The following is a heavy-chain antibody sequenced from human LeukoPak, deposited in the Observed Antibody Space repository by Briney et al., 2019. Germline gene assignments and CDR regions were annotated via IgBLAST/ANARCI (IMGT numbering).Heavy chain of an antibody. D-gene: IGHD6-25*01. CDR2: IRGKGNNYAT. Sequence: GGSLRLSCAASGFTFSGAAMHWVCQASGKGLEWVGHIRGKGNNYATAYTESVKGRFTISRDDSKNTAYLQMNSLKTEDTAVYYCTGSSVGHWGQGTLVTVSS. CDR1: GFTFSGAA. V-gene: IGHV3-73*01. CDR3: TGSSVGH. J-gene: IGHJ1*01.